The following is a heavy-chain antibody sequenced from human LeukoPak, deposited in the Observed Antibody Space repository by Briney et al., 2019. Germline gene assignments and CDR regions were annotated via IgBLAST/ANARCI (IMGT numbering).Heavy chain of an antibody. Sequence: GGSLRLSCAASGFTFSSYGMSWVRQAPGKGLEWVSAISGSGGSTYYADSVKGRFTISRDNAKNSLYLQMNSLRAEDTAVYYCAREGKNVLRFLEWLSGDDYWGQGTLVTVSS. J-gene: IGHJ4*02. CDR2: ISGSGGST. V-gene: IGHV3-23*01. D-gene: IGHD3-3*01. CDR1: GFTFSSYG. CDR3: AREGKNVLRFLEWLSGDDY.